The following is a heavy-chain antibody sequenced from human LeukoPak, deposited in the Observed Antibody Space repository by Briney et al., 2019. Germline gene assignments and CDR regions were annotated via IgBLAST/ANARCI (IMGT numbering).Heavy chain of an antibody. D-gene: IGHD6-13*01. CDR1: GFTFSSYW. CDR2: INSDGSST. CDR3: ARDRYSSSWYYYYYYMDV. J-gene: IGHJ6*03. V-gene: IGHV3-74*01. Sequence: GGSLRLSCAASGFTFSSYWMHWVRQAPGKGLVWVSRINSDGSSTSYADSVKGRFTISRDNAKNTLYLQMNSLRAEDTAVYYCARDRYSSSWYYYYYYMDVWGKGTTVTVSS.